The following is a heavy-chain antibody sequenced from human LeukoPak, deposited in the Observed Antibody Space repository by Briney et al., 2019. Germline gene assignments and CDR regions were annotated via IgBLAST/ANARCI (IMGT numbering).Heavy chain of an antibody. V-gene: IGHV1-69*05. Sequence: GASVKVSCKASGGTFSSYAISWVRQAPGQGLEWMGGIIPIFGTANYAQKFQGRVTITTDESTSTAYMELSSLRSEDTAVYYCARQPSDYGDLDYWGQGTLVTVSS. CDR3: ARQPSDYGDLDY. J-gene: IGHJ4*02. CDR1: GGTFSSYA. CDR2: IIPIFGTA. D-gene: IGHD4-17*01.